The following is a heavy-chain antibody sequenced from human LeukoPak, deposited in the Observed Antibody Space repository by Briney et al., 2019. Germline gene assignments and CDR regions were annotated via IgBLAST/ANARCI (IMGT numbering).Heavy chain of an antibody. CDR2: INPNSGGT. J-gene: IGHJ4*02. Sequence: ASVKVSCKASGYTFTGYYMHWVRQAPGQGLEWMGWINPNSGGTNYAQKFQGRVTMTRDTSISTAYMELSRLRSDDTAVYYCARDYCSSTSCYALGYWGQGTLVTVSS. CDR1: GYTFTGYY. D-gene: IGHD2-2*01. CDR3: ARDYCSSTSCYALGY. V-gene: IGHV1-2*02.